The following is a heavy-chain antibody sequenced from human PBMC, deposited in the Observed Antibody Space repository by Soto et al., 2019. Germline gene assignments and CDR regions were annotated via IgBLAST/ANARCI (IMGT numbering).Heavy chain of an antibody. D-gene: IGHD4-17*01. J-gene: IGHJ4*02. CDR2: ISYSGST. V-gene: IGHV4-59*01. CDR1: GGSISSYY. Sequence: SETLSLTCTVSGGSISSYYWIWIRQPPGKGLEWIGYISYSGSTNYNPSLKSRPTISVDTSKNQFSLKLRSVTAADTAVYYCARASPYGDNALDYWGQGTLVTVSS. CDR3: ARASPYGDNALDY.